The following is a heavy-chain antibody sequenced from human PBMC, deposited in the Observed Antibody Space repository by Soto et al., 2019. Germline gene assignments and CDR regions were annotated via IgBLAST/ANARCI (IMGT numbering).Heavy chain of an antibody. V-gene: IGHV1-46*01. CDR3: ARGSTYGSGNYAKIDT. J-gene: IGHJ5*02. CDR1: GYTFSSYY. D-gene: IGHD3-10*01. Sequence: ASVKVSCKTSGYTFSSYYLHWVRQAPGQGLEWMGIINPRGGSTSYAQKFQGRVTMTRDTSTRTVYMELSSLRSEDTAVYYCARGSTYGSGNYAKIDTWGQGTLVTVSS. CDR2: INPRGGST.